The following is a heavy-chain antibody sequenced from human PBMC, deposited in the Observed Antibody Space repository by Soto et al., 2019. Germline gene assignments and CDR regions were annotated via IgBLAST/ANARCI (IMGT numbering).Heavy chain of an antibody. Sequence: QVQLVQSGAEVKEPGSSLKVSCKASGGTFSTYAISWVRQAPGQGLEWMGGIVPIFGRTDYAQKFQGRITITADEPTSTAYMELTSLRSEDTALYYCGRDRNVVVASGPYYHFGMEVWGQGTTVTVPS. CDR2: IVPIFGRT. CDR1: GGTFSTYA. CDR3: GRDRNVVVASGPYYHFGMEV. V-gene: IGHV1-69*01. D-gene: IGHD2-15*01. J-gene: IGHJ6*02.